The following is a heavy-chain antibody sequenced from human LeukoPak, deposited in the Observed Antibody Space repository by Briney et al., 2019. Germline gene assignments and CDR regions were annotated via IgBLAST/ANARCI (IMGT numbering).Heavy chain of an antibody. CDR2: IYSGGST. Sequence: GGSLRLSCAASGFIVSSNYMSWVRQGPGKGLEWVSVIYSGGSTYYAVSVKGRFTISRHNSKNTLYLQMNSLRAEDTAVYYCARVADTVIRDAFDIWGQGTMVTVSS. D-gene: IGHD5-18*01. V-gene: IGHV3-53*01. CDR1: GFIVSSNY. J-gene: IGHJ3*02. CDR3: ARVADTVIRDAFDI.